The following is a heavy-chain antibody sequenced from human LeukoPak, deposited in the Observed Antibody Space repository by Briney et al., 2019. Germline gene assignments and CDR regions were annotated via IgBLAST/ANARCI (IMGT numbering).Heavy chain of an antibody. J-gene: IGHJ5*02. CDR3: AARRITRYYDFWSGYYPTAALDWFDP. CDR1: GGSISSYY. V-gene: IGHV4-4*07. D-gene: IGHD3-3*01. Sequence: SETLSLTCTVSGGSISSYYWSCIRQPAGKGLEWIGRIYTSGSTNYNPSLKSRVTMSVDTSKDQFSLKLSSVTAADTAVYYCAARRITRYYDFWSGYYPTAALDWFDPWGQGTLVTVSS. CDR2: IYTSGST.